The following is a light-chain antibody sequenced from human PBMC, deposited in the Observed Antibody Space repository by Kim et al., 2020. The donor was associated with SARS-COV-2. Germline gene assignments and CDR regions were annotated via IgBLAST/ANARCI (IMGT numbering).Light chain of an antibody. Sequence: SAGERATLSCRASQNLRSSYLAWYQQKPGQAPRLLIFDASNRATGIPDRFSGSGSGTDFTLTISRLEPEDLSVYCCQQYDSSPLTFGGGTKVDIK. CDR2: DAS. V-gene: IGKV3-20*01. CDR3: QQYDSSPLT. J-gene: IGKJ4*01. CDR1: QNLRSSY.